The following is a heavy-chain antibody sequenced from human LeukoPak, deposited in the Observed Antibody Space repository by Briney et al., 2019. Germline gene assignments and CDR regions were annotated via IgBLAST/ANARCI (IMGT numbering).Heavy chain of an antibody. D-gene: IGHD3-9*01. CDR2: IYYSGST. Sequence: SETLSLTCTVSGGSISSGDYYWSWIRQPPGKGLEWIGYIYYSGSTYYNPSLKSRVTISVDTSKNQFSLKLSSVTAADTAVYYCARDRGDLLTGYLDAFDIWSQGTMVTVSS. CDR1: GGSISSGDYY. CDR3: ARDRGDLLTGYLDAFDI. J-gene: IGHJ3*02. V-gene: IGHV4-30-4*02.